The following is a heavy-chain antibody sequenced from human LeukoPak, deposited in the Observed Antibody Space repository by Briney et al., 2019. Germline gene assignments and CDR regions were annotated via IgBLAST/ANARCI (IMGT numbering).Heavy chain of an antibody. CDR2: INHSGGT. Sequence: SETLSFTCAVYGESFSKYYWSWIRKPPGKGLEWIGQINHSGGTNYHPSLKTRVTISPDTSKNQVSLKLRSVTAADTAVYYCAFEGPVSGYAFDPWGQGALVAVSS. J-gene: IGHJ5*02. CDR3: AFEGPVSGYAFDP. D-gene: IGHD5-12*01. V-gene: IGHV4-34*01. CDR1: GESFSKYY.